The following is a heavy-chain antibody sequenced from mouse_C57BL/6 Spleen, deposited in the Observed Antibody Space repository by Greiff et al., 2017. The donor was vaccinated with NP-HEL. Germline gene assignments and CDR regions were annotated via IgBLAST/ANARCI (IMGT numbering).Heavy chain of an antibody. CDR2: IHPNSGST. J-gene: IGHJ4*01. CDR3: ARWRSNYLGAMDY. D-gene: IGHD2-5*01. Sequence: VQLQQPGAELVKPGASVKLSCKASGYTFTSYWMHWVKQRPGQGLEWIGMIHPNSGSTNYNEKFKSKATLTVDKSSSTAYMQLSSLTSEDSAVYYGARWRSNYLGAMDYWGQGTSVTVSS. CDR1: GYTFTSYW. V-gene: IGHV1-64*01.